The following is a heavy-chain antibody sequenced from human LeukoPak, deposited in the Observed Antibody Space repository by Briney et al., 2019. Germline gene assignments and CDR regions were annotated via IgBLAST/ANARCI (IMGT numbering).Heavy chain of an antibody. V-gene: IGHV4-30-4*08. D-gene: IGHD2-2*02. CDR2: IYYSGST. J-gene: IGHJ4*02. CDR1: GGSISSGDYY. Sequence: SQTLSLTXTVSGGSISSGDYYWSWISQPPGKGLEWIGFIYYSGSTYYNPSLKSRVTISVDTSKNQFSLKLSSVTAADTAVYYCARIIAVVPAAIEGFDYWGQGTLVTVSS. CDR3: ARIIAVVPAAIEGFDY.